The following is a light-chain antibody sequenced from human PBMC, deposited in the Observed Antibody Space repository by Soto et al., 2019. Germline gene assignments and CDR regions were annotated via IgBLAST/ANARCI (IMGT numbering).Light chain of an antibody. J-gene: IGKJ3*01. Sequence: EIVLTQSPGTLSLSPGERATLSCRASQSVSSNSLAWYQQKPDQAPRLLIYGASTRATGIPDRFSGSGSGTDYTLTISRLEPEDFAVYYCQQYGSSPLFTFGPGTKVDIK. CDR3: QQYGSSPLFT. V-gene: IGKV3-20*01. CDR2: GAS. CDR1: QSVSSNS.